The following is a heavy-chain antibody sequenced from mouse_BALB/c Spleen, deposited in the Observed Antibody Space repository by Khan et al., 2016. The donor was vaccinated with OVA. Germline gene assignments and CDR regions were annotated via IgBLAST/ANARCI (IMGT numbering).Heavy chain of an antibody. Sequence: EVQLQESGPGLVKPSQSLSLTCTVTGYSITSDYAWYWIRQLPGNKLEWMGFISYSGNTNYNPSLKSRISITRDTSTNQFFLQLNSVTTEDTATYYGARVYGGDFDYWGQGTTLTVSA. CDR1: GYSITSDYA. CDR2: ISYSGNT. D-gene: IGHD1-1*01. J-gene: IGHJ2*01. CDR3: ARVYGGDFDY. V-gene: IGHV3-2*02.